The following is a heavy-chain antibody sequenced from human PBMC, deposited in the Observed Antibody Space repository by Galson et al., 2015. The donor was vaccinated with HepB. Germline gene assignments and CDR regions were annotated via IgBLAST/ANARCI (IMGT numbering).Heavy chain of an antibody. CDR3: ARDSPVNYYFMDV. CDR1: GVSMANYY. V-gene: IGHV4-59*01. D-gene: IGHD4-17*01. CDR2: IYYNGHT. J-gene: IGHJ6*03. Sequence: SETLSLTCTVSGVSMANYYWSWIRQPPGKGLEWIGYIYYNGHTNYNPSLKSRVTISLDTSKKQFSLKLGSVTAADTAVYYCARDSPVNYYFMDVWGKGTTVTVSS.